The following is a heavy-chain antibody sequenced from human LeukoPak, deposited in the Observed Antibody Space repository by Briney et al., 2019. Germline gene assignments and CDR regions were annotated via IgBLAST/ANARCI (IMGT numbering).Heavy chain of an antibody. Sequence: GGSLRLSCAASGFTFSSYAMNWVRQAPGKGLEWVSAISGSGGSTYYADSVKGRFAISRDNSKNTLYLQMNSLRAEDTAVYYCARPLYYYYYYMDVWGKGTTVTVSS. J-gene: IGHJ6*03. CDR2: ISGSGGST. V-gene: IGHV3-23*01. CDR3: ARPLYYYYYYMDV. CDR1: GFTFSSYA.